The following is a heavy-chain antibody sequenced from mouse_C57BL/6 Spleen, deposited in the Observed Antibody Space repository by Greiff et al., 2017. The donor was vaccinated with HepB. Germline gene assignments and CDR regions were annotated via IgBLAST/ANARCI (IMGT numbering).Heavy chain of an antibody. CDR2: IHPNSGST. CDR1: GYTFTSYW. D-gene: IGHD2-4*01. Sequence: QVQLQQPGAELVKPGASVKLSCKASGYTFTSYWMHWVKQRPGQGLEWIGMIHPNSGSTNYNEKFKSKATLTVDKSSSTAYMQLSSLTSEDSAVYVCARERVYDYEFAYWGQGTLVTVSA. CDR3: ARERVYDYEFAY. J-gene: IGHJ3*01. V-gene: IGHV1-64*01.